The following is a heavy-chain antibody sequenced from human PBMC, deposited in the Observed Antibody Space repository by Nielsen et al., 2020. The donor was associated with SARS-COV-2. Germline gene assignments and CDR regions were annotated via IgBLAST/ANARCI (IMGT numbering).Heavy chain of an antibody. J-gene: IGHJ1*01. CDR1: GFTFSSYG. CDR2: IRYVGNNK. CDR3: AKMSPPGIAVGAAEYFQH. D-gene: IGHD6-19*01. Sequence: GGSLRLSCAASGFTFSSYGMHCVRQAPGQVLECVAVIRYVGNNKFYADSVKGRFTISRDKSKNTLYVLMNSLRAEDTAVYYCAKMSPPGIAVGAAEYFQHWGQGTLVTVSS. V-gene: IGHV3-30*02.